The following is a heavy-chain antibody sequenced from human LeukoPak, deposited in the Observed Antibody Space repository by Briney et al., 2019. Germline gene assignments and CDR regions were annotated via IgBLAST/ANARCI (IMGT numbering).Heavy chain of an antibody. CDR2: ISAYNGNT. CDR3: ARDFAAGTFWFDP. V-gene: IGHV1-18*04. Sequence: ASVKVSCKASGYTFTGYYMHWVRQAPGQGLEWMGWISAYNGNTNYAQKLQGRVTMTTDTSTGTAYMELRSLRSDDTAVYYCARDFAAGTFWFDPWGQGTLVTVSS. D-gene: IGHD6-13*01. J-gene: IGHJ5*02. CDR1: GYTFTGYY.